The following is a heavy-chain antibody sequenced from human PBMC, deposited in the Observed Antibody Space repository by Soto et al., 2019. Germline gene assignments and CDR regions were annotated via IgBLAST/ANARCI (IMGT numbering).Heavy chain of an antibody. CDR3: ARRYGTCFDY. J-gene: IGHJ4*02. D-gene: IGHD5-18*01. V-gene: IGHV4-59*08. CDR2: IYYSGST. Sequence: SETLSLTCTVSGGSISGYYWSWIRQPPGKGLEWLGYIYYSGSTNYSPSLKSRLTISIHTSKNQFSLKVSSVTAADTAVYYCARRYGTCFDYWGQGTLVTVS. CDR1: GGSISGYY.